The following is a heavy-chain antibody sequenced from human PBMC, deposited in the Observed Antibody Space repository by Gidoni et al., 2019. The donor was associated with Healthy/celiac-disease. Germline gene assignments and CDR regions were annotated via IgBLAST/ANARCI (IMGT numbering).Heavy chain of an antibody. Sequence: QVQLQESGPGLVKPSQTLSLTCTVSGGPFSSGFYYWRWIRQPAGKGLEWIGRIDSSGSINYNPSLKSRVTISQDKSKNQFSLKLTSVTAADTAVYYCARATPSSGWYGAHFDYWGQGTLVTVSS. CDR2: IDSSGSI. V-gene: IGHV4-61*02. D-gene: IGHD6-19*01. J-gene: IGHJ4*02. CDR3: ARATPSSGWYGAHFDY. CDR1: GGPFSSGFYY.